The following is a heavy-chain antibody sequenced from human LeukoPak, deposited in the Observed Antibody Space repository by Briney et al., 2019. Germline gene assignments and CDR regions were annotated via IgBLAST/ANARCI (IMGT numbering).Heavy chain of an antibody. J-gene: IGHJ4*02. Sequence: GGSLRLSCAASGFTFSNYAMSWVRQAPGKGLEWVSAISGSGGSTYYADSAKGRFTISRDNSKNTLYRQMNSLRAEDTAVYYCAKDDTRAYYYDSSGYYLVDYWGQGTLVTVSS. D-gene: IGHD3-22*01. CDR2: ISGSGGST. V-gene: IGHV3-23*01. CDR3: AKDDTRAYYYDSSGYYLVDY. CDR1: GFTFSNYA.